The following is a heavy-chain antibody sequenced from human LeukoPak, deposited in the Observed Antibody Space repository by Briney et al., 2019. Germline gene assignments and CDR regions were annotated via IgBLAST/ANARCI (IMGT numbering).Heavy chain of an antibody. D-gene: IGHD3-22*01. CDR3: ARDFISRVGIPITMIGGLDY. J-gene: IGHJ4*02. CDR1: GYTFTSYA. V-gene: IGHV1-3*01. Sequence: GASVKVSCKASGYTFTSYAMHWVRQAPGQRLEWMGWINAGNGNTKYSQKFQGRVTITRDTSASTAYMELSSLRSEDTAVYYCARDFISRVGIPITMIGGLDYWGQGTLVTVSS. CDR2: INAGNGNT.